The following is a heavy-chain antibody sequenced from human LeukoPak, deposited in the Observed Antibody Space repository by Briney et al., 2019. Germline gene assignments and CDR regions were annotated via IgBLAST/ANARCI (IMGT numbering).Heavy chain of an antibody. J-gene: IGHJ4*02. CDR1: GGTFSSYA. D-gene: IGHD4-23*01. CDR3: ATSNDYGGEFDY. CDR2: INPIFGTA. Sequence: SVKVSCKASGGTFSSYAISWVRQAPGQGLEWMGGINPIFGTANYAQKFQGRVTITTDESTSTAYMELSSLRSEDTAVYYCATSNDYGGEFDYWGQGTLVTVSS. V-gene: IGHV1-69*05.